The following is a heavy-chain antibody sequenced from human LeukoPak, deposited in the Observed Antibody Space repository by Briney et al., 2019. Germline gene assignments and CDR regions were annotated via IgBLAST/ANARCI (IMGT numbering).Heavy chain of an antibody. CDR3: ARGSGSSSWLIQH. CDR2: VTHNGGT. Sequence: GSLRLSCAASGFIFSNYAMSWVRQAPGKGLEWVGEVTHNGGTNYNPSLKSRVTISVDTSKKQFSLKLSSVTAADTAVYYCARGSGSSSWLIQHWGQGTLVTVSS. CDR1: GFIFSNYA. D-gene: IGHD6-13*01. J-gene: IGHJ1*01. V-gene: IGHV4-34*01.